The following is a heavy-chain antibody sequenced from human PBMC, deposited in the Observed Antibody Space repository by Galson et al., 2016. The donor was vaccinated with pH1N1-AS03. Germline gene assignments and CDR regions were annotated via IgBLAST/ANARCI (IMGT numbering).Heavy chain of an antibody. CDR2: IRGNGDST. D-gene: IGHD5-12*01. Sequence: SLRLSCAASGFSFNSYAMQWVRQAPGEGLEWVSGIRGNGDSTYYADSGKGRLTISRDNSKDMFYLQMTSLRGDDTAVYYCVKGSWGIDIVDRIAHCGMDVWGQGTTVTVSS. J-gene: IGHJ6*02. V-gene: IGHV3-23*01. CDR3: VKGSWGIDIVDRIAHCGMDV. CDR1: GFSFNSYA.